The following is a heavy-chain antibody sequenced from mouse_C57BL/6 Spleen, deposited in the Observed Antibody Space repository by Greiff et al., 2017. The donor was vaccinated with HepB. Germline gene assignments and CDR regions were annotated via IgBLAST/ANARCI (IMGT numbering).Heavy chain of an antibody. V-gene: IGHV2-5*01. CDR3: ATRRGMVPEKDY. CDR1: GFALTSYG. CDR2: IWRGGST. D-gene: IGHD2-10*02. Sequence: QVQLKESGPGLVQPSQCLSITCTVSGFALTSYGVHWVRQAPGKGLEWLGVIWRGGSTDYNAAFMSRLSITKANSKGHIFFKMNSLQAADTAIYYCATRRGMVPEKDYWGQGTAGTVSS. J-gene: IGHJ4*01.